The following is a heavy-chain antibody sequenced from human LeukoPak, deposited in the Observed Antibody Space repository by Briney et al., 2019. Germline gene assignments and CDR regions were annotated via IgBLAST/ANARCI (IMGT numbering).Heavy chain of an antibody. CDR3: ARDLAWDPWFDP. Sequence: PGGSLRLSCVASGFTFSNYAMSWVRQAPGKGLEWVSSISSSSSYIYYADSVKGRFTISRDNAKNSLYLQMNSLRAEDTAVYYCARDLAWDPWFDPWGQGTLVTVSS. CDR2: ISSSSSYI. J-gene: IGHJ5*02. D-gene: IGHD1-26*01. V-gene: IGHV3-21*01. CDR1: GFTFSNYA.